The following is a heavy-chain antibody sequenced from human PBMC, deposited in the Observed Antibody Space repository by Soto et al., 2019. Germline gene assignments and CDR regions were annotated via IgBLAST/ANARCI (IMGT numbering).Heavy chain of an antibody. CDR3: ARGVAADNWFQP. CDR2: IYYSGST. D-gene: IGHD2-15*01. Sequence: SETLSLTCTFSVVSISSGGYYCSWIRQHPWKGLEWIGYIYYSGSTYYNPSLKSRVTISVDTSKNQFSLKLSSVTAADTAVYYCARGVAADNWFQPWGQGILGTVS. CDR1: VVSISSGGYY. V-gene: IGHV4-31*03. J-gene: IGHJ5*02.